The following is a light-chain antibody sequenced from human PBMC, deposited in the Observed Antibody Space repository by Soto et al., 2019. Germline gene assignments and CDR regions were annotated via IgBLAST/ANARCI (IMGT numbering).Light chain of an antibody. J-gene: IGKJ1*01. CDR2: GAS. Sequence: IVLTQSPGTLSLSPGERATLSCRASQSVTSSYLAWYQQKPGQAPRLLIYGASNRATGIPDRFSGSGSETDFTLTISRLEPEDFAVYYCQQYGRLPRTFGQGTKVEIK. CDR1: QSVTSSY. V-gene: IGKV3-20*01. CDR3: QQYGRLPRT.